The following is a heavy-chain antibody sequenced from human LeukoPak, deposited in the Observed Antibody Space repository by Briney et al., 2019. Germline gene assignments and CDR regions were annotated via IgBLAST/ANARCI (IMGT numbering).Heavy chain of an antibody. CDR1: GGSLSSGDYY. Sequence: SQTLSLTYTVSGGSLSSGDYYWSWIRQPPGKGLEWIGYIYYSGSTYYNLSLKSRVTISVDTSKNQFSLKLSSMTAADTAVYYCASTTIFGVVTDDNWFDPWGQGTLVTVSS. V-gene: IGHV4-30-4*08. CDR3: ASTTIFGVVTDDNWFDP. CDR2: IYYSGST. J-gene: IGHJ5*02. D-gene: IGHD3-3*01.